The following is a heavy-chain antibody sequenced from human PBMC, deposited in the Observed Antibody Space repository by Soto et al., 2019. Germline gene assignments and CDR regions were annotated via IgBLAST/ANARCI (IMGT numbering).Heavy chain of an antibody. D-gene: IGHD2-8*01. Sequence: QVQLVQSGAEVRKPGSSVKVSCKASGVTFSSYTISWVRQAPGQGLEWMGRIIPVLGVANYAPKFQGRLTIIADYPTRTVYMDLSCLRSDATPMYSASFLINRDSEVSEFWGQGTVITVSS. J-gene: IGHJ3*01. CDR3: SFLINRDSEVSEF. CDR2: IIPVLGVA. CDR1: GVTFSSYT. V-gene: IGHV1-69*02.